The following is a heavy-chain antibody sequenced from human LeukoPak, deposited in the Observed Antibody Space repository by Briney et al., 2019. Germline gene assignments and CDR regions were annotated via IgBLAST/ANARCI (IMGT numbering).Heavy chain of an antibody. V-gene: IGHV3-48*04. D-gene: IGHD2-15*01. J-gene: IGHJ4*02. CDR3: ARREDIVVVVAATPFDY. CDR2: ISSSSSTI. Sequence: GGSLRPSCAASGFTFSSYSMTWVRQAPGKGLEWVSYISSSSSTIYYADSVKGRFTISRDNAKNSLYLQMNSLRAEDTAVYYCARREDIVVVVAATPFDYWGQGTLVTVSS. CDR1: GFTFSSYS.